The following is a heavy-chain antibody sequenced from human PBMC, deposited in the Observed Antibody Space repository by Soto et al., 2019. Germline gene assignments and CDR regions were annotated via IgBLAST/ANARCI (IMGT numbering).Heavy chain of an antibody. V-gene: IGHV3-43*01. CDR3: AKDGGGLGYYFDY. CDR1: GFTFDDYT. Sequence: EVQLVESGGVVVQPGGSLRLSCAASGFTFDDYTMHWVRQAPGKGLEWVSLISWDGGSTYYADSVKGRFTISRDNSKNSLYLQMNSLRTEDTALYYCAKDGGGLGYYFDYWGQGTLVTVSS. J-gene: IGHJ4*02. CDR2: ISWDGGST. D-gene: IGHD3-16*01.